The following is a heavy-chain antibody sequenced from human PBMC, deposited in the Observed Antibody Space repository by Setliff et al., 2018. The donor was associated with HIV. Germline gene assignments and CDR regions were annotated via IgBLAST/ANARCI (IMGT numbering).Heavy chain of an antibody. J-gene: IGHJ4*02. CDR3: ARGPYTWSYLDY. D-gene: IGHD1-20*01. CDR2: TNPYNGNS. CDR1: GYIFTNYG. V-gene: IGHV1-18*01. Sequence: ASVKVSCKASGYIFTNYGISWVRQAPGQGLEWMGWTNPYNGNSNYAQKFQDRVTISTDTSANIAYMEMKNLKSDDTAMYYCARGPYTWSYLDYWGQGTLVTVSS.